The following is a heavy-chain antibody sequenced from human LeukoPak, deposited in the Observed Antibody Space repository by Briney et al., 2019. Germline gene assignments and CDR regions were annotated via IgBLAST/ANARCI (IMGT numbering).Heavy chain of an antibody. Sequence: SQTLSLTCTVSGGSISSGDYYWSWIRQPPGKGLEWIGYIYYSGSTYYNPSLKSRVTISVDTSKNQFSLKLSSVTAADMAVYYCARVTGTSAFDIWGQGTMVTVSS. V-gene: IGHV4-30-4*08. J-gene: IGHJ3*02. CDR1: GGSISSGDYY. D-gene: IGHD1-7*01. CDR2: IYYSGST. CDR3: ARVTGTSAFDI.